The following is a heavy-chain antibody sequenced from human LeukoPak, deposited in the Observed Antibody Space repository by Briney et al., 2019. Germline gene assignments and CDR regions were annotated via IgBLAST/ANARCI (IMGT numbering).Heavy chain of an antibody. V-gene: IGHV3-74*01. D-gene: IGHD3-16*01. Sequence: QAGGSLRLSCAASGFTFSDHWMHWVRQVPGKGLVWVSRIKTDGSWTNDADSVKGRFTISRDNAENTLYIQMNSLRVEDTAVYYCVRGVGGSSYLDYWGQGALVTVSS. J-gene: IGHJ4*02. CDR2: IKTDGSWT. CDR3: VRGVGGSSYLDY. CDR1: GFTFSDHW.